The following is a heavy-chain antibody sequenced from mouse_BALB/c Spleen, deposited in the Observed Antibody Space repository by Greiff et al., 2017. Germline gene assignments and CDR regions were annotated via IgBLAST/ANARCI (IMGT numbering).Heavy chain of an antibody. CDR1: GYAFSSSW. J-gene: IGHJ2*01. D-gene: IGHD3-1*01. V-gene: IGHV1-82*01. CDR3: ARTTARAYLDY. Sequence: QVQLQQSGPELVKPGASVKLSCKASGYAFSSSWMNWVKQRPGQGLEWIGRIYPGDGDTNYTGKFKGKATLTADKSSSTAYMQLSSLTSVDSAVYFCARTTARAYLDYWGQGTTLTVSS. CDR2: IYPGDGDT.